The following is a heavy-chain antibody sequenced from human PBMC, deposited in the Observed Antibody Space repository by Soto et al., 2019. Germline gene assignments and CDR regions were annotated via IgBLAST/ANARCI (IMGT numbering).Heavy chain of an antibody. J-gene: IGHJ3*02. D-gene: IGHD2-8*01. CDR1: GLTFSAYG. Sequence: QARLVESGGVVVQPGRSLRLSCEASGLTFSAYGMHWVRQAPGKGLEWVATISYDGSKKYFGDSVKGRFTISRDNSKSTLYLEMNSLRTEDTAVYYCAKASHCNKGRCALGLIGDRAFDIWGQGTMVTVSS. CDR2: ISYDGSKK. CDR3: AKASHCNKGRCALGLIGDRAFDI. V-gene: IGHV3-30*18.